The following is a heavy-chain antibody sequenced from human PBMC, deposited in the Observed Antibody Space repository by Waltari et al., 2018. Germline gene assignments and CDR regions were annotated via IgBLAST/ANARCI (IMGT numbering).Heavy chain of an antibody. V-gene: IGHV4-39*01. CDR3: ARHWKKSGYRFDP. Sequence: QLQLQESGPGLVKPSETLSLPCIVSCGSISRTSSYWGWIRQSPGKGLEWIGGIYYSGSTDYNPTLKSRVTISGDTSKNQFSLKLSSVTAADTAVYYCARHWKKSGYRFDPWGQGTLVTVSS. D-gene: IGHD5-12*01. CDR2: IYYSGST. CDR1: CGSISRTSSY. J-gene: IGHJ5*02.